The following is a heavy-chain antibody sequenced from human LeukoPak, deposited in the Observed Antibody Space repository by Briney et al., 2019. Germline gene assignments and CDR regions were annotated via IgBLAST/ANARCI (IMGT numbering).Heavy chain of an antibody. V-gene: IGHV3-23*01. CDR2: ISGSGGST. Sequence: GGSLRLSCAASGFTFSSYAMSWVRQAPGKGLEWVSAISGSGGSTYYADSVKGRFTISRDTSKGTLFLQMTNLRVEDTAVYYCAKPLGGSYLFDLWGPGTLVIVSS. D-gene: IGHD1-26*01. CDR3: AKPLGGSYLFDL. J-gene: IGHJ4*02. CDR1: GFTFSSYA.